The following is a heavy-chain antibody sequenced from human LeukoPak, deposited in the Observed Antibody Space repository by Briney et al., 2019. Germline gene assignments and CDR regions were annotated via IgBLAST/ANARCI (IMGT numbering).Heavy chain of an antibody. CDR3: ARDRAGSAWYTTFDY. CDR2: ISTYNGNT. Sequence: RASVKVSCKASGYTFTSFGISWVRQAPGQGLGWMGWISTYNGNTNYAQKLQGRVTMTTDTSTSTAYMDLRSLRSDDTAVYYCARDRAGSAWYTTFDYWGQGTLVTVSS. D-gene: IGHD6-19*01. CDR1: GYTFTSFG. J-gene: IGHJ4*02. V-gene: IGHV1-18*01.